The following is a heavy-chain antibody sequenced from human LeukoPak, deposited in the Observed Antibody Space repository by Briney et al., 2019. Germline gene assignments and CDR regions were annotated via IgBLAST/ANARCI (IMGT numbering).Heavy chain of an antibody. CDR3: ARGTEELLWFGELSVGDWFDP. CDR2: INPNSGGT. CDR1: GYTFTGYY. J-gene: IGHJ5*02. V-gene: IGHV1-2*04. D-gene: IGHD3-10*01. Sequence: ASVKVSCKASGYTFTGYYMLWVRQAPGQGLEWMGWINPNSGGTNYAEKVQGWVTMTRDTSISTAYMELSRLRSDDTAVYYCARGTEELLWFGELSVGDWFDPWGQGTLVTVSS.